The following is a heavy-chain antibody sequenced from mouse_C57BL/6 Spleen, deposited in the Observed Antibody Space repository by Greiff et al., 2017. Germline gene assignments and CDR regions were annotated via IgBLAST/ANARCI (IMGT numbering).Heavy chain of an antibody. CDR2: INPNNGGT. CDR3: ARSGGNSYAMDY. Sequence: VQLQQSGPELVKPGASVKISCKASGYTFTDYYMNWVKQSHGKSLEWIGDINPNNGGTSYNQKFKGKATLTVDKSSSTAYMELRSLTSEDSAVYYFARSGGNSYAMDYWGQGTSVTVSS. V-gene: IGHV1-26*01. CDR1: GYTFTDYY. J-gene: IGHJ4*01. D-gene: IGHD2-1*01.